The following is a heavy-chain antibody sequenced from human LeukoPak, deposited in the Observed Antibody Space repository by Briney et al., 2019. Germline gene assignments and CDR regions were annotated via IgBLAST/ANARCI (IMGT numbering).Heavy chain of an antibody. CDR2: IRSNSDGGTI. CDR3: ATDFYDST. CDR1: GFTFSNAW. J-gene: IGHJ5*02. Sequence: GGSLRLSWATAGFTFSNAWMNWVSQAPGKGLEWVGRIRSNSDGGTIDYAAPVKGRFTLSRDDSKTTLYLQMNSLQTEDTAVYYCATDFYDSTWGQGTLVTVSS. V-gene: IGHV3-15*07. D-gene: IGHD3-22*01.